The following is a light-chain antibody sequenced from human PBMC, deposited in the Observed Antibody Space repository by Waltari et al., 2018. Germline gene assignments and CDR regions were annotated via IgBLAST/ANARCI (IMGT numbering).Light chain of an antibody. J-gene: IGLJ2*01. V-gene: IGLV1-47*01. Sequence: QSVLTQPPSASGTPGQRATIACSGSSSKLGRNNVYWYQQLPGTAPKLLIYSNNPRPSGVPDRFSGSKSDTSASLAISGLRSEDEADYYCAAWDDSLSGPVFGGGTKLTVL. CDR3: AAWDDSLSGPV. CDR2: SNN. CDR1: SSKLGRNN.